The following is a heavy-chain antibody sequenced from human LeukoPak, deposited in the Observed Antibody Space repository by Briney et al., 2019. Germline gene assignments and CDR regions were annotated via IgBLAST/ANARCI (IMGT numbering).Heavy chain of an antibody. V-gene: IGHV4-59*12. Sequence: PSETLSLTCTVSGGSISSYYWSWIRQPPGKGLEWIGYIYYSGSTNYNPSLKSRVTISVDTSKNQFSLKLSSVTAADTAVYYCASGTVTTFAWFDPWGQGTLVTVSS. CDR3: ASGTVTTFAWFDP. CDR1: GGSISSYY. CDR2: IYYSGST. J-gene: IGHJ5*02. D-gene: IGHD4-17*01.